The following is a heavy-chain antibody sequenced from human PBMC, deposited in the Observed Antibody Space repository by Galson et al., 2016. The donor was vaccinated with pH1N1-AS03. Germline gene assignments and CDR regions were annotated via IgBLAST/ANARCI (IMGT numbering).Heavy chain of an antibody. D-gene: IGHD3-10*01. CDR2: ISVSSKTI. CDR1: GFTFSGYS. Sequence: SLRLSCAASGFTFSGYSMNWVRQAPGKGLEWVSYISVSSKTIYYADSVKGRFTISRDNAKNSLYLQMNSLRAEDTAVYYCARAPHLVTSYDSESDEPGDVFDFWGQGTMVTVSS. V-gene: IGHV3-48*04. CDR3: ARAPHLVTSYDSESDEPGDVFDF. J-gene: IGHJ3*01.